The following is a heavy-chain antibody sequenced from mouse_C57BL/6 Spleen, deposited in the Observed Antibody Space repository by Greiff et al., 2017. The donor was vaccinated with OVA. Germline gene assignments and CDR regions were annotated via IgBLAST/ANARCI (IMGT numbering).Heavy chain of an antibody. Sequence: EVKLMESGGDLVKPGGSLKLSCAASGFTFSSYGMSWVRQTPDKRLEWVATISSGGSYTYYPDSVKGRFTISRDNAKNTLYLQMSSLKSEDTAMYYCARKTTVVARYFDVWGTGTTVTVSS. CDR1: GFTFSSYG. V-gene: IGHV5-6*01. CDR2: ISSGGSYT. CDR3: ARKTTVVARYFDV. J-gene: IGHJ1*03. D-gene: IGHD1-1*01.